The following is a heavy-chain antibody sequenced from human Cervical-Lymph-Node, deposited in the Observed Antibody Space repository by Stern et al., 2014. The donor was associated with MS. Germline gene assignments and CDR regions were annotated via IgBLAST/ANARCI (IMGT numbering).Heavy chain of an antibody. J-gene: IGHJ5*02. Sequence: QVQLVQSGAEVQKPGASVKVSCKASGYTFTSYYMHWVRQAPGQGLEWMGIINPSGGSTSYAQKFQGRVTMTRDTSTSTVYMELSSLRSEDTAVYYCAKGYCSSTSCYAKDWFDPWGQGTLVTVSS. CDR3: AKGYCSSTSCYAKDWFDP. CDR2: INPSGGST. D-gene: IGHD2-2*01. V-gene: IGHV1-46*03. CDR1: GYTFTSYY.